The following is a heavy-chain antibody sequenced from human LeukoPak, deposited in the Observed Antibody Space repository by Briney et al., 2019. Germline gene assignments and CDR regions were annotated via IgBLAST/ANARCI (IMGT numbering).Heavy chain of an antibody. CDR3: ARDYGGNSDY. J-gene: IGHJ4*02. D-gene: IGHD4-23*01. Sequence: SETLSLPCTVSGGSISSYYWSWIRQPPGKGLEWIGYIYTSGSTNYNPSLKSRVTISVDTSKNQFSLKLSSVTAADTAVYYCARDYGGNSDYWGQGTLVTVSS. CDR1: GGSISSYY. CDR2: IYTSGST. V-gene: IGHV4-4*09.